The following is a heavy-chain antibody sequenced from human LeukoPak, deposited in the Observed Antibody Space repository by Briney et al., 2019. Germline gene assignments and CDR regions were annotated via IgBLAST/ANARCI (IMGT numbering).Heavy chain of an antibody. CDR1: GFTFSAYW. V-gene: IGHV3-74*01. D-gene: IGHD6-19*01. Sequence: GGSLRLSCTTSGFTFSAYWMHWVRQAPGKGPVWVSRINNDGTTTTYADSVKGRFTISRDNSKNMIYLEMSSLKAEDTAVYYCAKERNLEIAVAGTLFDYWGQGTLVTVSS. CDR3: AKERNLEIAVAGTLFDY. J-gene: IGHJ4*02. CDR2: INNDGTTT.